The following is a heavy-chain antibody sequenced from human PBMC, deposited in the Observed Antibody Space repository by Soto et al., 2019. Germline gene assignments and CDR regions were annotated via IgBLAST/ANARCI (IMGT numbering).Heavy chain of an antibody. D-gene: IGHD6-19*01. Sequence: TLSLTCSVSGGSISGSYLSWIRQSPGKGLEWLGYVYYTGSTNYSPSLRSRVSISVDTSKNEFSLRLSSVTAADTAVYFCARSVAVPGAHIGYWGQGTQVTVSS. CDR2: VYYTGST. CDR3: ARSVAVPGAHIGY. CDR1: GGSISGSY. V-gene: IGHV4-59*01. J-gene: IGHJ4*02.